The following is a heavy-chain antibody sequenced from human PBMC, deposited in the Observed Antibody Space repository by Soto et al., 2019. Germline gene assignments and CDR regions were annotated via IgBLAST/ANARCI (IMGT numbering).Heavy chain of an antibody. CDR1: GGSISSGGYY. J-gene: IGHJ6*02. D-gene: IGHD2-21*01. Sequence: QVQLQESGPGLVKPSQTLSLTCTVSGGSISSGGYYWSWIRQHPGKGLEWIGYIYYSGSTFYNPSLKSRVTISVDPSKNQFSLKLSSVTAADPAVYYCAASCVGCGGFNGYGMDVWGQGTTVTVSS. CDR3: AASCVGCGGFNGYGMDV. CDR2: IYYSGST. V-gene: IGHV4-31*03.